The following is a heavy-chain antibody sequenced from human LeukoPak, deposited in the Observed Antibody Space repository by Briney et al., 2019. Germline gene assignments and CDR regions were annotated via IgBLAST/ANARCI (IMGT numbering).Heavy chain of an antibody. CDR3: AKDGRTIGWFDP. V-gene: IGHV3-74*01. CDR2: INSDGSST. Sequence: GGSLRLSCAISGFTFSSYWMHWVRQVPGKGLVWVSRINSDGSSTSYADSVKGRFTISRDNSKNTLYLQMNSLRVEDTAVYYCAKDGRTIGWFDPWGQGTLVTVSS. CDR1: GFTFSSYW. J-gene: IGHJ5*02.